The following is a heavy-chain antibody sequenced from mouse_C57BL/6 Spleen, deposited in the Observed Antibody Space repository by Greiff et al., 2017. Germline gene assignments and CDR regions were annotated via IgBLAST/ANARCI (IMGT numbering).Heavy chain of an antibody. J-gene: IGHJ4*01. CDR1: GYAFSSYW. D-gene: IGHD1-1*01. CDR2: IYPGDGDT. CDR3: ARSDTTVVADYAMDY. V-gene: IGHV1-80*01. Sequence: QVQLQQSGAELVKPGASVKISCKASGYAFSSYWMNWVKQRPGKGLEWIGQIYPGDGDTNYNGKFKGKATLTAVKASSTAYMQLSSLTSEDSAVYFCARSDTTVVADYAMDYWGQGTSVTVSS.